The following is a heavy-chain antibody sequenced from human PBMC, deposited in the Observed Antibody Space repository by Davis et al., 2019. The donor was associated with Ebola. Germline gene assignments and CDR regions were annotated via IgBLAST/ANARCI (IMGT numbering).Heavy chain of an antibody. Sequence: SEPLSPTCTLSGCPVSTGSYYWSWIRQPPGKGPERIGYNYYSGSTYYNPSLKSRVTISVDKSKNQFSLKLSSVTAADTAVYYCARSDRLSIAARHNYYYGMDVWGQGTTVTVSS. V-gene: IGHV4-61*01. CDR3: ARSDRLSIAARHNYYYGMDV. CDR1: GCPVSTGSYY. CDR2: NYYSGST. D-gene: IGHD6-6*01. J-gene: IGHJ6*02.